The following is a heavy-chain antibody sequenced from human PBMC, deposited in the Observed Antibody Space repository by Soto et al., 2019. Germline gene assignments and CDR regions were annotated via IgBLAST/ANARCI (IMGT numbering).Heavy chain of an antibody. CDR1: GGSISSGGYY. Sequence: QVQLQESGPGLVKPSQTLSLTCTVSGGSISSGGYYWSWIRQHPGKGLEWLGYIYYSGSTYYNPSLKSRVTISVDTSKYQFSLKLSSVTAADTAVYYCARGSYDFCSGSLYYYGMDVWGQGTTVTVSS. D-gene: IGHD3-3*01. CDR2: IYYSGST. V-gene: IGHV4-31*03. CDR3: ARGSYDFCSGSLYYYGMDV. J-gene: IGHJ6*02.